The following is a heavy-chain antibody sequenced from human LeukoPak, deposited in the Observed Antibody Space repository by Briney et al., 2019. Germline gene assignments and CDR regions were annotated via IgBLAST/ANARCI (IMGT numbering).Heavy chain of an antibody. Sequence: GGSLRPSCVASGFTFSSYWMYWVRQDPRKGLVWVSRINGDGRNINYADSVRGRFTISRDNAKNTLYLQMNTLRVEDTAVYYCTRDLMDYDVSTGLHHYYMDVWGQGTTVTVSS. J-gene: IGHJ6*02. CDR3: TRDLMDYDVSTGLHHYYMDV. CDR1: GFTFSSYW. D-gene: IGHD3-9*01. CDR2: INGDGRNI. V-gene: IGHV3-74*01.